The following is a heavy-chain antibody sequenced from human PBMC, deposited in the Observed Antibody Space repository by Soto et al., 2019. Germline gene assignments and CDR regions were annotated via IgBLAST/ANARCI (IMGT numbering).Heavy chain of an antibody. J-gene: IGHJ4*02. CDR1: GGSFSGYY. CDR3: ARVQRRGYSYGLGGYFDY. Sequence: SETLSLTCAVYGGSFSGYYWSWIRQPPGKGLEWIGEINHSGSTNYNPSLKSRVTISVDTSKNQFSLKLSSVTAADTAVYYCARVQRRGYSYGLGGYFDYWGQGTLVTVSS. CDR2: INHSGST. D-gene: IGHD5-18*01. V-gene: IGHV4-34*01.